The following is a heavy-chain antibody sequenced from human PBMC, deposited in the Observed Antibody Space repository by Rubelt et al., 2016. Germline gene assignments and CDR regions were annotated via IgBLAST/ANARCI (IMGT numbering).Heavy chain of an antibody. J-gene: IGHJ4*02. D-gene: IGHD4-17*01. CDR3: ARESTTTVTNGPFDY. Sequence: QVQLQESGPGLVKPSETLSLTCTVSGGSISSYHWSWIRQPPGKGLEWIGYIYYSGSTNYNPSLKSRVTMSVDTSKNQFSLRLSSVTAADSAVYYCARESTTTVTNGPFDYWGQGTLVTVSS. V-gene: IGHV4-59*01. CDR2: IYYSGST. CDR1: GGSISSYH.